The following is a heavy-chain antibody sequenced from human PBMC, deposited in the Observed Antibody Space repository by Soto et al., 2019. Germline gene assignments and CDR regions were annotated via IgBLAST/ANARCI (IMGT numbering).Heavy chain of an antibody. J-gene: IGHJ3*02. CDR2: IIPIFGTT. Sequence: QVQLVQSETEVRKPGSSVKVSCRASGGTFGSNAISWVRQAPGQGLEWMGNIIPIFGTTKRSQNFQGRITITADESTNTAYRELNSLRSEDTAIYFCAREGYTFGPGAVSGAFDIWGQGTMVTVSS. CDR3: AREGYTFGPGAVSGAFDI. V-gene: IGHV1-69*15. CDR1: GGTFGSNA. D-gene: IGHD1-1*01.